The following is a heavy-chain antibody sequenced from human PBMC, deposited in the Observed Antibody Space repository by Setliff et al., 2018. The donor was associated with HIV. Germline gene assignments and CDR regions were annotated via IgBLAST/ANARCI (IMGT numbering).Heavy chain of an antibody. CDR3: GRVAGYCAPSRCYGYNAFDI. CDR1: GYSISSSNW. D-gene: IGHD2-15*01. J-gene: IGHJ3*02. Sequence: KPSETLSLTCAVSGYSISSSNWWAWFRQPPGKGLEWIGYIYHNGNTNYNPSLRSRVTMSIDTSKNQFFLNLSTVTAADTAVYYCGRVAGYCAPSRCYGYNAFDIWGPGTMVTVSS. V-gene: IGHV4-28*03. CDR2: IYHNGNT.